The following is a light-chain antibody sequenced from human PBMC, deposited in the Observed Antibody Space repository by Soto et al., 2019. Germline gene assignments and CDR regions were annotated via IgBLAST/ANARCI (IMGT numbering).Light chain of an antibody. J-gene: IGKJ1*01. CDR1: QSISSR. CDR2: KAS. Sequence: DIQMTQSPSTLSASVGDRVTITCRASQSISSRLAWYQQKPGKAPNLLIYKASSLESGVPSRFSGSGSGTEFTLTISSLQPDDYATYYCQQYDNSWTFGQGTKVEIK. CDR3: QQYDNSWT. V-gene: IGKV1-5*03.